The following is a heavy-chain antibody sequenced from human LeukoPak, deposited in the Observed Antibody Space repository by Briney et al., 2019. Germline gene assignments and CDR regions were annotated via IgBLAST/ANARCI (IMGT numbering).Heavy chain of an antibody. Sequence: QAGGSLRLSCAASGFTFSSYAMSWVRQAPGKGLEWVSAISGSGGSTYYADSVEGRFTISRDNSKNTLYLQMNSLRAEDTAVYYCAKVAGIAAAGYIDYWGQGTLVTVSS. V-gene: IGHV3-23*01. CDR3: AKVAGIAAAGYIDY. CDR2: ISGSGGST. D-gene: IGHD6-13*01. CDR1: GFTFSSYA. J-gene: IGHJ4*02.